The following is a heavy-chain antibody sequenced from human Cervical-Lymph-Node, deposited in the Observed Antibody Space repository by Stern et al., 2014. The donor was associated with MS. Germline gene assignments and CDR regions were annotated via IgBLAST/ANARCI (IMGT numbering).Heavy chain of an antibody. V-gene: IGHV3-7*01. J-gene: IGHJ5*02. CDR3: AREVATKVRGTTWDAPRAYHFDP. Sequence: EVQLVQSGGGLVQPGGSLRLSCAASGFTLSKHWMSWVRQAPGKGLEGGANIKFDGREEYYVDSLKGRFTISRDTARNSLYLQMNSLTTEDTAVYYCAREVATKVRGTTWDAPRAYHFDPWGQGTLVSVSS. CDR1: GFTLSKHW. D-gene: IGHD5-12*01. CDR2: IKFDGREE.